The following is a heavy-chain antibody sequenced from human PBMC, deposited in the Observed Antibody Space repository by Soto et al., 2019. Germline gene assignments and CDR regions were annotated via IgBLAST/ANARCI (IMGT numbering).Heavy chain of an antibody. Sequence: ASVKVSCKASGYTFTGYYVHWVRQAPGQGLEWMGWINPNSVGTNYAQKFQGWVTMTRDTSISTAYMELSRLRSDDTAVYYCAREVATTGADAFDIWGQGTMVTVSS. CDR1: GYTFTGYY. CDR2: INPNSVGT. D-gene: IGHD5-12*01. CDR3: AREVATTGADAFDI. V-gene: IGHV1-2*04. J-gene: IGHJ3*02.